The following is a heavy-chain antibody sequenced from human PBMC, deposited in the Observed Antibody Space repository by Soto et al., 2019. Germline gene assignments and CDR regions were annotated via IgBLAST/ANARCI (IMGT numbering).Heavy chain of an antibody. CDR1: GYSFTSYW. Sequence: PGESLKISCKGSGYSFTSYWIGWVGQMPGKPLECMGIIYPRHSATRYPPPFQGQASISAAKSITTAYLQWTSLKASDTAIYYCARHEKYWSYYYGMDVWGQGTTVTVSS. CDR2: IYPRHSAT. D-gene: IGHD2-8*02. J-gene: IGHJ6*02. CDR3: ARHEKYWSYYYGMDV. V-gene: IGHV5-51*01.